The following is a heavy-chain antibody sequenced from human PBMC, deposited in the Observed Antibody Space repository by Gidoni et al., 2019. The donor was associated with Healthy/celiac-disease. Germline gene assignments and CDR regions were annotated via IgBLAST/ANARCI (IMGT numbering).Heavy chain of an antibody. D-gene: IGHD2-15*01. CDR1: GFTFSSYA. V-gene: IGHV3-23*01. Sequence: EVQLLESGGGVVQPGGSLRLSCAASGFTFSSYAMSWVRQAPGKGLEWVSAISGSVGNTYYADSVKGRFTISRDNSKNTLYLQMNSLRAEDTAVYYCAKAGCGGSCYYFDYWGQGTLVTVSS. J-gene: IGHJ4*02. CDR2: ISGSVGNT. CDR3: AKAGCGGSCYYFDY.